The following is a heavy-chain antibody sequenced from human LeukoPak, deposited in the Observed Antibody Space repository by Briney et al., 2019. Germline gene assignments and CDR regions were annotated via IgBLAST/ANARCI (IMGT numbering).Heavy chain of an antibody. Sequence: GGSLRLSCAASGFTFSSSAMSWVRQAPGKGLEWVSAISGSGGSTYYADSVKGRFTISRDNSKNTLYVQMNSLRAEDTAVYYCAKGPCIAAAGCYFDYWGQGTLVTVSS. CDR3: AKGPCIAAAGCYFDY. J-gene: IGHJ4*02. D-gene: IGHD6-13*01. V-gene: IGHV3-23*01. CDR1: GFTFSSSA. CDR2: ISGSGGST.